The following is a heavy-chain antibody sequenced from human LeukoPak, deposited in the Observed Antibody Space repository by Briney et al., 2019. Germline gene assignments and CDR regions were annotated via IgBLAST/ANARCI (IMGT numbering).Heavy chain of an antibody. V-gene: IGHV3-23*01. D-gene: IGHD4-11*01. CDR2: ISGSGGST. CDR1: GFTFSSYA. J-gene: IGHJ3*02. CDR3: AKLRIDYSSNDAFDI. Sequence: AGGSLRLSCAASGFTFSSYAMSWVRQAPGKGLEWVSAISGSGGSTYYADSVKGRFTISRDNSKNTLYLQMNSLRAEDTAVYYCAKLRIDYSSNDAFDIWGQGTMVTVSS.